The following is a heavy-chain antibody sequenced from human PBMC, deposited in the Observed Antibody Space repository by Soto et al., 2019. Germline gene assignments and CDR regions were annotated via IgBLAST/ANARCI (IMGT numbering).Heavy chain of an antibody. V-gene: IGHV3-9*01. CDR1: GFTFDDYA. Sequence: EVQLVESGGGLEQPGRSLRLSCTASGFTFDDYAMHWVRRVPGKGLEWVSGISWNSGTIGYADSVKGRFTISRDNAKNSLYLQMNSLRAEDTALYYCAKDRRDRIAARSYEAFDNWGQGTLVTVSS. CDR3: AKDRRDRIAARSYEAFDN. D-gene: IGHD6-6*01. J-gene: IGHJ4*02. CDR2: ISWNSGTI.